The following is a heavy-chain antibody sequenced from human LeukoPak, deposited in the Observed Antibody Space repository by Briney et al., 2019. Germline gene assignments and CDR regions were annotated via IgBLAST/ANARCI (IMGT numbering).Heavy chain of an antibody. D-gene: IGHD5-24*01. V-gene: IGHV4-34*01. J-gene: IGHJ5*02. CDR2: IHPSGIF. CDR1: GGSCDDYY. CDR3: ARGRDRSKAGDH. Sequence: ETLSLTCAVYGGSCDDYYCSWLRQPPGKGLEWIGEIHPSGIFYYNSSLLSRVTISIDTSKGQFSLRLTSVTAADTAFYYCARGRDRSKAGDHWGQGSLVTVSS.